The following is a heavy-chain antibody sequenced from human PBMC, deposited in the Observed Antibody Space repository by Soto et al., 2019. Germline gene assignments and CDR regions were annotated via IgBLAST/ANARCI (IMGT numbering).Heavy chain of an antibody. V-gene: IGHV1-18*01. CDR3: ARAGMYYDFWSGSADY. J-gene: IGHJ4*02. Sequence: ASVKVSCKASGYTFTSYAMHWVRQAPGQRLEWMGWISAYNGNTNYAQKLQGRVTMTTDTSTSTAYMELRSLRSDDTAVYYCARAGMYYDFWSGSADYWGQGTLVTVSS. CDR2: ISAYNGNT. D-gene: IGHD3-3*01. CDR1: GYTFTSYA.